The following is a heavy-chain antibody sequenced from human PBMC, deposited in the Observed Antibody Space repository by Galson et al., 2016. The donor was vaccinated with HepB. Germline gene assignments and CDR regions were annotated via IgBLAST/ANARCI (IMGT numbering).Heavy chain of an antibody. D-gene: IGHD1-14*01. CDR1: GYIFTNFW. Sequence: QSGAEVKKPGESLKISCKGSGYIFTNFWIGWVRQMPGKGLEWMGIIYPDDSDTRYTPSFHGQVTISTDKSINTAYLQGNILEASGTALFYCVRGGGLGRYFDSWGQGTLVTVSS. J-gene: IGHJ4*02. V-gene: IGHV5-51*01. CDR2: IYPDDSDT. CDR3: VRGGGLGRYFDS.